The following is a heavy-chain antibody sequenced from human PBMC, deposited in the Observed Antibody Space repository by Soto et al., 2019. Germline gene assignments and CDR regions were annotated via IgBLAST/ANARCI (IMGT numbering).Heavy chain of an antibody. CDR2: ICSDENKT. V-gene: IGHV3-30*04. CDR1: GFTFSSYA. Sequence: PGGSLRLSCEASGFTFSSYAMHWVRQAPGKGLEWVALICSDENKTYYADSVKGRFTISRDNFKNTLYLQMSSLRAEDTAVYYCARDQITVRGGFYYYGMDVWGQGTTVTVSS. CDR3: ARDQITVRGGFYYYGMDV. D-gene: IGHD4-17*01. J-gene: IGHJ6*02.